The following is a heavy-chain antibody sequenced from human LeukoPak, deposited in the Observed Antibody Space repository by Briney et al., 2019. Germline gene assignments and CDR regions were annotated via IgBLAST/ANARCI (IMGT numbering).Heavy chain of an antibody. CDR1: GYTFTKYG. Sequence: ASVKVSCKASGYTFTKYGVSWVRQAPGQGLEWMGWISAYNGDIKYAQKGKGRVTMTTDTSTSTVYMELRSLRSDDTAVYYCARESGSDAFDIWGQGTMVTVSS. J-gene: IGHJ3*02. V-gene: IGHV1-18*01. CDR2: ISAYNGDI. CDR3: ARESGSDAFDI.